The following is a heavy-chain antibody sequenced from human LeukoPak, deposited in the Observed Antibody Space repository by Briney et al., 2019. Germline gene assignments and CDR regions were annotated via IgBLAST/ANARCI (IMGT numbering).Heavy chain of an antibody. CDR3: AREVGYCSSGTCHSFDY. CDR1: GFTFSKYW. D-gene: IGHD2-15*01. CDR2: ISRDGSEE. J-gene: IGHJ4*02. V-gene: IGHV3-7*01. Sequence: GGSLRLSCAASGFTFSKYWMSWVRQAPGKGLEWVARISRDGSEEYYVGSVKGRFTISRDSAKNSLYLQMNSLRADDTAVYCCAREVGYCSSGTCHSFDYWGQGTLVTVSS.